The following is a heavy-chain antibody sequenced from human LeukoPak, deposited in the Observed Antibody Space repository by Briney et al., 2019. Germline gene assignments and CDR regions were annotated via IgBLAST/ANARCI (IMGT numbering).Heavy chain of an antibody. J-gene: IGHJ4*02. Sequence: ASVKVSCKASGYTFTSYDISWVRQAPGQGLEWMGWISGYNGNTNYAQKLQGRVSMTTDTSTSTAFMELRSLRSDDTAVYYRARVLRRYYDSSGYSDYWGQGTLVTVSS. CDR1: GYTFTSYD. D-gene: IGHD3-22*01. V-gene: IGHV1-18*01. CDR3: ARVLRRYYDSSGYSDY. CDR2: ISGYNGNT.